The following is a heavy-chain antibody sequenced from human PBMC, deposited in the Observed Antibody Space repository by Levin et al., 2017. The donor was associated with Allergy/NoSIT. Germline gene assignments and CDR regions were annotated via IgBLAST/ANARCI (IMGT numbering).Heavy chain of an antibody. Sequence: SVKVSCKTSGGTFSRYTITWVRQAPGQGLEWMGGIIPMYGTSNYAQKFQGRVTITADESTSTAYMRLSSLTSDDTAVYYCSTVEVPAITAPHDYWGQGTLVTVSS. J-gene: IGHJ4*02. V-gene: IGHV1-69*13. CDR2: IIPMYGTS. CDR3: STVEVPAITAPHDY. CDR1: GGTFSRYT. D-gene: IGHD5-18*01.